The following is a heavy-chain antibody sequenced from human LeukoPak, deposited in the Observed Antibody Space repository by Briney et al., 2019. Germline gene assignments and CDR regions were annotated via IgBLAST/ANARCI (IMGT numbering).Heavy chain of an antibody. CDR1: GGSISSYY. CDR3: ARWIGPGYSSGWYLYYFDY. V-gene: IGHV4-59*12. D-gene: IGHD6-19*01. J-gene: IGHJ4*02. CDR2: IYYSGST. Sequence: SETLSLTCTVSGGSISSYYWSWIRQPPGKGLEWIGYIYYSGSTNYNPSLKSRVTISVDTSKNQFSLKLSSVTAADTAVYYCARWIGPGYSSGWYLYYFDYWGQGTLVTVSS.